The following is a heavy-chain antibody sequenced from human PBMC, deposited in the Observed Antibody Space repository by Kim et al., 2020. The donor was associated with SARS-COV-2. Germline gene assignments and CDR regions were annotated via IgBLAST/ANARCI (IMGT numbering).Heavy chain of an antibody. D-gene: IGHD1-7*01. Sequence: GGSLRLSCAVSGFKLGQYAMHWVRQAPGKGLEWVSGIDFKRDSVGYADSVRGRFTISRDNAKHALYLQMSSLRDDDTAIYYCTKDISTGNFFQYGMDVWGPGTTVVVSS. J-gene: IGHJ6*02. CDR1: GFKLGQYA. CDR3: TKDISTGNFFQYGMDV. CDR2: IDFKRDSV. V-gene: IGHV3-9*01.